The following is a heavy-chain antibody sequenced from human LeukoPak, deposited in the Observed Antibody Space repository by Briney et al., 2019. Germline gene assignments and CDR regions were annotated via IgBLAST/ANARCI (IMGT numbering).Heavy chain of an antibody. Sequence: KAGGSLRLSCAASGFTFSSYNMNWVRQAPGKGLEWVSSISSSSSYIYYADSVKGRFTISRDNAKNSLYLQMNSLRAEDTAVYYCAKDSRNLYGDPDYWGQGTLVTVSS. V-gene: IGHV3-21*04. CDR2: ISSSSSYI. D-gene: IGHD4-17*01. CDR3: AKDSRNLYGDPDY. J-gene: IGHJ4*02. CDR1: GFTFSSYN.